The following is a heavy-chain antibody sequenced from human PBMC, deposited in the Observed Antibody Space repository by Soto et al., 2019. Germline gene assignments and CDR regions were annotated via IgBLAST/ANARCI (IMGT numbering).Heavy chain of an antibody. CDR1: GFTFSILA. D-gene: IGHD6-19*01. CDR2: IDYTGGTT. J-gene: IGHJ4*02. V-gene: IGHV3-23*01. CDR3: AKDATRTSGWYYFDY. Sequence: GGSLRLSCAASGFTFSILAMRWVRQAPGKGLEWVSVIDYTGGTTYYTDSVKGRFIISRDNSKKILYLQMNSLRTEDTAIYYCAKDATRTSGWYYFDYWGRGALVTVSS.